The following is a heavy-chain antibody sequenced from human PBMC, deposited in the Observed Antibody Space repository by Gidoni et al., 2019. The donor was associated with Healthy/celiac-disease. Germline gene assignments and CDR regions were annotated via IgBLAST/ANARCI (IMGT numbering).Heavy chain of an antibody. CDR2: IIPIFGTA. Sequence: QVQLVQSGAEVKKPGSSVKVSCKASGGTFSSYAISWGRQAPVQGLEWMGGIIPIFGTANYAQKFQGRVTITADESTSTAYMELSSLRSEDTPVYYCARDSGSSWTEYFQHWGQGTLVTVSS. J-gene: IGHJ1*01. V-gene: IGHV1-69*01. D-gene: IGHD6-13*01. CDR1: GGTFSSYA. CDR3: ARDSGSSWTEYFQH.